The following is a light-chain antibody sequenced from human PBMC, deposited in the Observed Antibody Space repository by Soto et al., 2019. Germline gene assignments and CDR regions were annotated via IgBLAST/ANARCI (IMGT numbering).Light chain of an antibody. CDR1: QTIXSG. CDR3: QHYKSYSEA. CDR2: KAS. J-gene: IGKJ1*01. Sequence: IQVTQSPATLSGSAGDRLTIPCRASQTIXSGFGWYQQKPGKAPKFLXDKASTLTRGGPSRFSGSGSATEFTLPISSMQPDDFATYYCQHYKSYSEAFGQGTKV. V-gene: IGKV1-5*03.